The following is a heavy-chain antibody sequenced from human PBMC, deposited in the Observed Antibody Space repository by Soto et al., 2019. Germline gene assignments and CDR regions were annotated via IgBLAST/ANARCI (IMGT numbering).Heavy chain of an antibody. D-gene: IGHD3-22*01. CDR2: INGDGSTA. CDR1: GFTFRSYW. J-gene: IGHJ4*02. Sequence: EVQLVESGGGLVQPGGSLTVSCAASGFTFRSYWMHWVRQVPGKGLLWVSSINGDGSTATYADSVKGRFIISRDNAKNMLYLQMNSLTAEDTAVYYCARPRYDGSGTPFDHWGQGTMVTVSS. V-gene: IGHV3-74*01. CDR3: ARPRYDGSGTPFDH.